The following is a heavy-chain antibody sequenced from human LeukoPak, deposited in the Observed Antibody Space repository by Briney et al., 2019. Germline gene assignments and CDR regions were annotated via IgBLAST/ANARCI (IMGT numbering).Heavy chain of an antibody. D-gene: IGHD3-10*01. CDR2: IIPIFGTA. V-gene: IGHV1-69*13. CDR1: GGTFSSYA. CDR3: ASHSGSYYNGDY. J-gene: IGHJ4*02. Sequence: ASVKVSCKASGGTFSSYAISWVRQAPGQGLEWMGGIIPIFGTANYAQKFQGRVTITADESTSTAYMELSSLRSEDTAVYYCASHSGSYYNGDYWGQGTLVTVSS.